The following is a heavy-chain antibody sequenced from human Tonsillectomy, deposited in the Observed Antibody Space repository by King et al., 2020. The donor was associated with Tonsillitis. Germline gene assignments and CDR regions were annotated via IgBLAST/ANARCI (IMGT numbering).Heavy chain of an antibody. V-gene: IGHV4-39*01. Sequence: QLQLQESGPGVVKPSETLSLTCTVSGGSISSSDNFWAWIRQPPGKGLEWIGYMYYSGTVFYNPSLKSRITMSGGTSENRFSLNLSSVTAADTAVYFCARYVSGSFDYWGQGALVTVSS. CDR1: GGSISSSDNF. CDR3: ARYVSGSFDY. J-gene: IGHJ4*02. D-gene: IGHD1-26*01. CDR2: MYYSGTV.